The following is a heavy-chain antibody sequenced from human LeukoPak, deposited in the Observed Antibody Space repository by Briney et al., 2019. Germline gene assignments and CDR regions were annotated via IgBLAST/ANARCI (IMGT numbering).Heavy chain of an antibody. Sequence: GGSLRLSCAASGFTFDDYGMSWVRQAPGKGLEWVSGINWNGGSTGYADSVKGRFTISRDNAKNSLYLQMNSLRAEDTALYHCARSYYYDSSGYYPFDYWGQGTLVTVSS. CDR1: GFTFDDYG. J-gene: IGHJ4*02. D-gene: IGHD3-22*01. CDR3: ARSYYYDSSGYYPFDY. V-gene: IGHV3-20*01. CDR2: INWNGGST.